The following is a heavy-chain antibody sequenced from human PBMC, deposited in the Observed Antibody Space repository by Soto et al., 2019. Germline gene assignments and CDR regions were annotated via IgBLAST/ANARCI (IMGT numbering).Heavy chain of an antibody. Sequence: GASVKVSCKASGYTFINHGISWVRQAPGQGLERMGRVSGSNGKTKYAQKFQGRVTMTRETSTSTAHMKLRNLTSDDTSVYFCARDYYPLAYYFDPWGQGTLVTVSS. D-gene: IGHD3-22*01. CDR3: ARDYYPLAYYFDP. J-gene: IGHJ4*02. CDR2: VSGSNGKT. CDR1: GYTFINHG. V-gene: IGHV1-18*04.